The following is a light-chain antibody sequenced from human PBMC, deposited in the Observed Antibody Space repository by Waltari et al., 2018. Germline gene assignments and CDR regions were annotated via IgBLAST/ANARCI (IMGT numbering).Light chain of an antibody. V-gene: IGLV2-11*01. CDR3: CSYAGSYTVV. CDR2: DVS. J-gene: IGLJ2*01. Sequence: QSALTQPRSVSGSPGQSVTISCTGTSSDVGAYNYVSWYQQHPGKAPKLMIYDVSKRPSGVPDRFSGSKSVNTASLTISGLQAEDEADYYCCSYAGSYTVVFGGGTKLTVL. CDR1: SSDVGAYNY.